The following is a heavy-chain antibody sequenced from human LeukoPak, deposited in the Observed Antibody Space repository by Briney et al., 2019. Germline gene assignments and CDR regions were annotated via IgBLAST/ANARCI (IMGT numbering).Heavy chain of an antibody. Sequence: GGSLRLSCAASGFTVSSDYMSWVRQAPGKGLEWVAIIWYDGSNKYYADSVKGRFTISRDNSKNTLYLQMNSLTAEDTAVYYCARSTATGGIFDYWGQGTLVTVSS. CDR3: ARSTATGGIFDY. V-gene: IGHV3-33*08. J-gene: IGHJ4*02. D-gene: IGHD6-13*01. CDR1: GFTVSSDY. CDR2: IWYDGSNK.